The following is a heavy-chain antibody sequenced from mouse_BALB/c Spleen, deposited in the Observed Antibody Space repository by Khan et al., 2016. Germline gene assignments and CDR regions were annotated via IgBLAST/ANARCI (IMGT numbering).Heavy chain of an antibody. Sequence: VQLQQSGADLVRSGASVKLSCTASGFNIKDYYMHWVKQRPEQGLEWIGWIDPENGDTEYAPKFQGKATMTADTSSNTAYLQLSSLTSEETAVYYGNAVRRRDYAKDYWGQGTSVTVSS. CDR2: IDPENGDT. V-gene: IGHV14-4*02. CDR3: NAVRRRDYAKDY. CDR1: GFNIKDYY. J-gene: IGHJ4*01. D-gene: IGHD2-14*01.